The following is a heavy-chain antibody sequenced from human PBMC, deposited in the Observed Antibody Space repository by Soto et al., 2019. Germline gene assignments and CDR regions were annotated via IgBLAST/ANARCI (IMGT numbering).Heavy chain of an antibody. V-gene: IGHV3-23*01. CDR1: GFTFSSYA. CDR3: AKVIAAAGTGYWFDP. D-gene: IGHD6-13*01. CDR2: ISGSGGST. Sequence: EVQLLESGGGLVQPGGSLRLSCAASGFTFSSYAMSWVRQAPGKGLEWVSAISGSGGSTYYADSVKGRFTISRDNSKNTLYLQMNSLRGEDTAGYYCAKVIAAAGTGYWFDPWGQGTLVTVS. J-gene: IGHJ5*02.